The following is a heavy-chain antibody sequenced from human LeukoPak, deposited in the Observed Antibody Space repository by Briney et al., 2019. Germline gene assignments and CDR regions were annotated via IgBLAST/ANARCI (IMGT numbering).Heavy chain of an antibody. V-gene: IGHV4-4*07. D-gene: IGHD6-13*01. CDR1: GGSIKVFY. J-gene: IGHJ4*02. CDR2: IYSTGST. Sequence: SETLSLTCTVSGGSIKVFYWSWIRQPAGKGLEWIGRIYSTGSTNYSPSLKSRVTMSVDKSKNQFSLNLSSVTAADTAVYYCARGIADPYSFDSWGQGTLVTVSS. CDR3: ARGIADPYSFDS.